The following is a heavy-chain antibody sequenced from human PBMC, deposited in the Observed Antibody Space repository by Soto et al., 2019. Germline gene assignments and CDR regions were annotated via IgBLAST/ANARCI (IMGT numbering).Heavy chain of an antibody. V-gene: IGHV1-3*01. Sequence: GASVKVSCKASGYTFTSYAMHWVRQAPGQRLEWMGWINAGNGNTKYSQKFQGRVTITRDTSASTAYMELSSPRSEDTAVYYCARKVVAATVDYYYYGMDVWGQGTTVTVSS. J-gene: IGHJ6*02. CDR3: ARKVVAATVDYYYYGMDV. D-gene: IGHD2-15*01. CDR1: GYTFTSYA. CDR2: INAGNGNT.